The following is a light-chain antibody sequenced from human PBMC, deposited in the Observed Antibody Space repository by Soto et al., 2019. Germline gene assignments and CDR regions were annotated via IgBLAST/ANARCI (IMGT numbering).Light chain of an antibody. CDR2: EVN. CDR1: SSDVGTYIY. V-gene: IGLV2-8*01. CDR3: ISYAGNHNLV. Sequence: QSALTQPPSAPGSPGQSVTISCTGTSSDVGTYIYVSWYQHHPGTAPKLIIYEVNKRPSGVPDRFSGSKSGNTASLTVSGLQPEDAADYYCISYAGNHNLVFGGGTKLTVL. J-gene: IGLJ2*01.